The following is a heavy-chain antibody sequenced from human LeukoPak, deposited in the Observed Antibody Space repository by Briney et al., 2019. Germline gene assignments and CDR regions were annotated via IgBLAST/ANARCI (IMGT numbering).Heavy chain of an antibody. CDR1: GFTFSDYY. Sequence: GSLRLSCAASGFTFSDYYMSWIRQAPGKGLEWVSYISSSGSTIYYADSVKGRFTISRDNAKNSLYLQMNSLRAGDTAVYYCARDDRRVGFCSSTSCHDGGLDIWGQGTMVTVSS. V-gene: IGHV3-11*01. CDR3: ARDDRRVGFCSSTSCHDGGLDI. J-gene: IGHJ3*02. D-gene: IGHD2-2*01. CDR2: ISSSGSTI.